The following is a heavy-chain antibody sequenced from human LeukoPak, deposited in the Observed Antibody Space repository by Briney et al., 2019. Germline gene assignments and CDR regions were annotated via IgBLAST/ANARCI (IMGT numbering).Heavy chain of an antibody. CDR1: GYTFTSYD. J-gene: IGHJ4*02. D-gene: IGHD3-3*01. CDR2: INPNSGNT. V-gene: IGHV1-8*01. Sequence: ASVKVSCKASGYTFTSYDINWVRQATGQGLEWMGWINPNSGNTGYAQKFQGRVTMTRNTSISTAYMELSSLRSEDTAVYYCARGTSPVFRVFGVVITSTNPYYFDYWGQGTLVTVSS. CDR3: ARGTSPVFRVFGVVITSTNPYYFDY.